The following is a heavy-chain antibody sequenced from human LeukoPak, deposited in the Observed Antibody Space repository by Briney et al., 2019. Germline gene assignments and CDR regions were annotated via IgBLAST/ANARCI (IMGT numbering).Heavy chain of an antibody. CDR2: ISWNSGSI. J-gene: IGHJ4*02. CDR1: GFTFDDYA. CDR3: AKDKDGIAVAGKGELDY. Sequence: PGRSLRLSCAASGFTFDDYAMHWVRQAPGKGLEWVSGISWNSGSIGYADSVKGRFTISRDNAKNSLYLQMNSLRAEDTALYYCAKDKDGIAVAGKGELDYWGQGTLVTVSS. V-gene: IGHV3-9*01. D-gene: IGHD6-19*01.